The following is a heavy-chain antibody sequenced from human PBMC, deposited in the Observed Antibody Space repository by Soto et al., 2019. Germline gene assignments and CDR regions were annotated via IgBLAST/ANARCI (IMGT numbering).Heavy chain of an antibody. D-gene: IGHD6-13*01. CDR2: IDPSDSYT. CDR1: GYTFTNYW. V-gene: IGHV5-10-1*01. Sequence: PGESLKISCKGSGYTFTNYWISWMRQMPGKGLEWMGRIDPSDSYTKYSPSFQGHVTMSGDKSITTAYLQWGSLKASDTAIYYCARSQPIAAAGYYYYYGMDVWGQGTTVTVSS. CDR3: ARSQPIAAAGYYYYYGMDV. J-gene: IGHJ6*02.